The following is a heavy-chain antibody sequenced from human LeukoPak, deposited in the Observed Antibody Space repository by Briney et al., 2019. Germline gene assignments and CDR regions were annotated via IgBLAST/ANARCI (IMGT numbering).Heavy chain of an antibody. D-gene: IGHD5-18*01. CDR2: IKEDGSEK. V-gene: IGHV3-7*01. CDR3: XXGYTYGFSYYYYYMDV. Sequence: GGSLRLSCAASGFTFSTYWMSWVRQAPGKGLEWVANIKEDGSEKYYVDSVKGRFTISRDNAKNSLYLQMNTLRAEDTDVYYCXXGYTYGFSYYYYYMDVWGKGTTVTVSS. J-gene: IGHJ6*03. CDR1: GFTFSTYW.